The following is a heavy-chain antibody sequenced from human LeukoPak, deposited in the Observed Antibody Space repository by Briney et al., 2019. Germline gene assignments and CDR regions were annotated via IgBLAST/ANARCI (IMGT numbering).Heavy chain of an antibody. V-gene: IGHV1-69*13. Sequence: SVKVSCKASGGTFSSYAISWVRQAPGQGLEWMGGIIPIFGTANYAQKFQGRVTITADESTSTAYMELSSLRSEDTAVYYCARDQGAYAGSGSYFCSEWGQGTLVTVSS. J-gene: IGHJ4*02. CDR2: IIPIFGTA. D-gene: IGHD3-10*01. CDR1: GGTFSSYA. CDR3: ARDQGAYAGSGSYFCSE.